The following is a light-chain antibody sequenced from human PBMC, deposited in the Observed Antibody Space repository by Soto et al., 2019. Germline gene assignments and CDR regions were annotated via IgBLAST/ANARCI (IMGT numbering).Light chain of an antibody. CDR1: KLGNKY. Sequence: SYELTQPPSVSVSPGQTASITCSGDKLGNKYTCWYQQKPGQSPVLVIYQDTKRPSGIPERFSGSHSGNTATLTIRGTQAMDEAGYYCQAWDSSTVVFGGGTKLTVL. J-gene: IGLJ2*01. V-gene: IGLV3-1*01. CDR2: QDT. CDR3: QAWDSSTVV.